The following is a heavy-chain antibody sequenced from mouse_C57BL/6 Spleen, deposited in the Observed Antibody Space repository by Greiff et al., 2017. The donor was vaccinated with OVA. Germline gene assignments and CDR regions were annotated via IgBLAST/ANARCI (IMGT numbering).Heavy chain of an antibody. CDR2: INPNNGGT. D-gene: IGHD2-1*01. CDR1: GYTFTDYN. V-gene: IGHV1-18*01. J-gene: IGHJ4*01. CDR3: ARSGDGNYVDYAMDY. Sequence: VQLQQSGPELVKPGASVKIPCKASGYTFTDYNMDWVKQSHGKSLEWIGDINPNNGGTIYNQKFKGKATLTVDKSSSTAYMELRSLTSEDTAVYYCARSGDGNYVDYAMDYWGQGTSVTVSS.